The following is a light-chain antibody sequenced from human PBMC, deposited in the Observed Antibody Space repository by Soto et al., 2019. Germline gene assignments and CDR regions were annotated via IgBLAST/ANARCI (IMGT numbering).Light chain of an antibody. CDR1: SSDVGGYNY. CDR2: EVS. J-gene: IGLJ1*01. Sequence: QSVLTQPPSASGSPGQSVAISCTGTSSDVGGYNYVSWYQQHPGKPPKLIIYEVSNRPSGVSDRFSGSKSGNTASLTISGLQAEDEADYYCSSYTSTSSYVFATGTKVTVL. V-gene: IGLV2-14*03. CDR3: SSYTSTSSYV.